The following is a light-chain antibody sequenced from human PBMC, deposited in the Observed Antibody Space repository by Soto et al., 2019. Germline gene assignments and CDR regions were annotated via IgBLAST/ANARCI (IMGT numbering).Light chain of an antibody. CDR2: WAS. V-gene: IGKV4-1*01. CDR3: PQYYDSQAA. CDR1: QSVLYSSNKKNY. J-gene: IGKJ1*01. Sequence: DIVMTQSPDSLAVSLGERATINCKSSQSVLYSSNKKNYVAWYQQKAGQPPKPLIYWASTRESGVPDRFSGRGSGTNFTLTISGLDAEDVAVYYCPQYYDSQAAFGQGTKVEIK.